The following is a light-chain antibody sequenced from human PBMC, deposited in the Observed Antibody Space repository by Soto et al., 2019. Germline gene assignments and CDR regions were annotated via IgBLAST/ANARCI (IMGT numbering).Light chain of an antibody. Sequence: EIVLTQSPATLSLSPGEGASLSCRAGQNISTYLAWYQQRPGQVPRLLIYGVSKRAPAIPPRFSGSGSGTDFTLGVSGLQTVDFATYYCQQRTNSPPWTFGQGTRVELK. CDR3: QQRTNSPPWT. CDR1: QNISTY. V-gene: IGKV3-11*01. CDR2: GVS. J-gene: IGKJ1*01.